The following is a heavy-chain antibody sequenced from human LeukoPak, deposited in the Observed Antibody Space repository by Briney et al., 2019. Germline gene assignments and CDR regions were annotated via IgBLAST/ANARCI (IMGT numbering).Heavy chain of an antibody. CDR2: IYYSGST. CDR3: ARGGRDGYIWV. J-gene: IGHJ4*02. D-gene: IGHD5-24*01. V-gene: IGHV4-39*07. Sequence: PSETLSLTCTVSGGSISSSSYYWGWIRQPPGKGLEWIGSIYYSGSTYYNPSLKSRVTISVDTSKNQFSLKLSSVTAADTAVYYCARGGRDGYIWVWGQGTLVTVSS. CDR1: GGSISSSSYY.